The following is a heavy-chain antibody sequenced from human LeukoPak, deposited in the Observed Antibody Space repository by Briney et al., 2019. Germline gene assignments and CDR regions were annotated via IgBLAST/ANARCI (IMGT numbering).Heavy chain of an antibody. CDR1: GGSFSGYY. D-gene: IGHD4-11*01. CDR3: ARDRYTNYQYYFYMDV. CDR2: IHHGGST. J-gene: IGHJ6*03. V-gene: IGHV4-34*01. Sequence: SETLSLTCGVSGGSFSGYYWTWIRQSPGKGLEWIGEIHHGGSTNYKPALNSRLTMLLDSAKKQFSLRLSSVTAADTAVYFCARDRYTNYQYYFYMDVWGKGITVTVSS.